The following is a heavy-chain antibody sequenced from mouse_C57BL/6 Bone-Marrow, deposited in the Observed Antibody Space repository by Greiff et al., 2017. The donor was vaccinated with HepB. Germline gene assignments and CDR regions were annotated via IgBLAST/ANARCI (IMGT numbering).Heavy chain of an antibody. CDR2: IDPENGDT. V-gene: IGHV14-4*01. Sequence: EVQLQQSGAELVRPGASVKLSCTASGFNIKDDYMHWVKQRPEQGLEWIGWIDPENGDTEYASKFQGKATITADTSSNTAYLQRSSLTSEDTAVYYCTTWYYGSSYDYAMDYWGQGTSVTVSS. J-gene: IGHJ4*01. CDR3: TTWYYGSSYDYAMDY. CDR1: GFNIKDDY. D-gene: IGHD1-1*01.